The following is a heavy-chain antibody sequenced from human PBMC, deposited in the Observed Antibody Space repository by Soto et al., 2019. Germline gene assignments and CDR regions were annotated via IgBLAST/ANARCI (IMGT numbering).Heavy chain of an antibody. V-gene: IGHV3-21*01. CDR1: GFHFSSYT. J-gene: IGHJ4*02. CDR2: ISSSGDYI. Sequence: GGSLRLSCAASGFHFSSYTMNGVRQAPGKGLEWVSSISSSGDYIYYADSVKGRFTISRDNAKNSLYLQMSSLRAGDTAMFYCARGDAYNSFDYWGQGALVTVSS. D-gene: IGHD1-1*01. CDR3: ARGDAYNSFDY.